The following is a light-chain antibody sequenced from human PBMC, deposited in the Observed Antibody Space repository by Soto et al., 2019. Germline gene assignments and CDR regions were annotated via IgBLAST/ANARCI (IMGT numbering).Light chain of an antibody. CDR1: PSLLLGDGKTY. CDR2: EVS. J-gene: IGKJ5*01. CDR3: MQSVQLLIT. Sequence: TQTKRYLSVALGQPATNSCKGPPSLLLGDGKTYLYWYLQKSGQPPQLLIYEVSNRFSGVPDRFSGSGSGTEFTLKISRVEAEDVGVYYCMQSVQLLITFCQGTQLEIK. V-gene: IGKV2D-29*01.